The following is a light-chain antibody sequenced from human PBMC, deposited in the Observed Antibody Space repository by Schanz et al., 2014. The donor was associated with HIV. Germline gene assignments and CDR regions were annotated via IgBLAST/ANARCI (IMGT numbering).Light chain of an antibody. CDR1: QSVSR. CDR3: QQRHSWPLT. V-gene: IGKV3-20*01. CDR2: GAT. J-gene: IGKJ4*01. Sequence: EIVLTQSPGTLSLSPGERATLSCRASQSVSRLAWFQHKPDQAPRLLIYGATSRATGIPDRFSGSGSGTDFTLTICRLEPEDYGVYYCQQRHSWPLTFGGGTRVEIK.